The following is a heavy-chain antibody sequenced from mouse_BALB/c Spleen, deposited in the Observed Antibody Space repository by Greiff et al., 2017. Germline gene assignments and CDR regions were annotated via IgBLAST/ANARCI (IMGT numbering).Heavy chain of an antibody. CDR2: ISDGGSYT. CDR1: GFTFSDYY. D-gene: IGHD2-10*01. V-gene: IGHV5-4*02. Sequence: EVHLVESGGGLVKPGGSLKLSCAASGFTFSDYYMYWVRQTPEKRLEWVATISDGGSYTYYPDSVKGRFTISRDNAKNNLYLQMSSLKSEDTAMYYCARASYYGNYAWFAYWGQGTLVTVSA. CDR3: ARASYYGNYAWFAY. J-gene: IGHJ3*01.